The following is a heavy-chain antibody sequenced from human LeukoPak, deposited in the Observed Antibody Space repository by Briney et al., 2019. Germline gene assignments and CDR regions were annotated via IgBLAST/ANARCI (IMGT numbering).Heavy chain of an antibody. V-gene: IGHV3-48*03. CDR1: GFTFSSYE. J-gene: IGHJ4*02. CDR3: AKDGIRYFDWLSAYFDY. D-gene: IGHD3-9*01. Sequence: VGSLRLSCAASGFTFSSYEMNWVRQAPGKGLEWVSYISSSGSTIYYADSVKGRFTISRDNAKNSLYLQMNSLKAEDTAVYYHAKDGIRYFDWLSAYFDYWGQGTLVTVSS. CDR2: ISSSGSTI.